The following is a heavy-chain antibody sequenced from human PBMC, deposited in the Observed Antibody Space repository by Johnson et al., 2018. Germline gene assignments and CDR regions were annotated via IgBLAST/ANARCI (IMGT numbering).Heavy chain of an antibody. CDR3: AGAGHEAHPVLQGWDIVVEPALSERSYYYYDMEV. V-gene: IGHV3-11*01. CDR1: GFTFSDYY. J-gene: IGHJ6*02. D-gene: IGHD2-2*01. CDR2: IRKSGNTI. Sequence: QVQLVESGGGLVKPGGSLRLSCAASGFTFSDYYMAWIRQGPWKGLEWASYIRKSGNTIYESDFVRGRFTISRDNAKNSMYLQMTSLRDEGTAVYYCAGAGHEAHPVLQGWDIVVEPALSERSYYYYDMEVWGQGTTVTVSS.